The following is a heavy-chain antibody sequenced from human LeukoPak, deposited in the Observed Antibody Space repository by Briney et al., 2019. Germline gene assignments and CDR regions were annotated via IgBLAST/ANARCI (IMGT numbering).Heavy chain of an antibody. V-gene: IGHV3-23*01. J-gene: IGHJ6*02. CDR2: ISGSGGST. CDR3: AKGDYDSSGYYYNPYGMDV. D-gene: IGHD3-22*01. Sequence: PGGSLRLSCAASGFTVSSNYMSRVRQAPGKGLEWVSAISGSGGSTYYADSVKGRFTISRDNSKNTLYLQMNSLRAEDTAVYYCAKGDYDSSGYYYNPYGMDVWGQGTTVTVSS. CDR1: GFTVSSNY.